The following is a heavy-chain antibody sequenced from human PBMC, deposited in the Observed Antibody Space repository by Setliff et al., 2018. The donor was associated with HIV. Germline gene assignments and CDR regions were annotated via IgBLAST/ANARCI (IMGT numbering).Heavy chain of an antibody. V-gene: IGHV4-34*01. CDR1: GGSLSGYY. CDR2: INHSGRT. J-gene: IGHJ6*02. Sequence: SETLSLTCAVYGGSLSGYYWSWIRQPPGKGLEWIGEINHSGRTIQSPSLGSRVTISIDTSKNQFPLKLSSVTAADTAVYYCARGRWDRRYYDSSGYVYGMDVWGQGTTVTVSS. CDR3: ARGRWDRRYYDSSGYVYGMDV. D-gene: IGHD3-22*01.